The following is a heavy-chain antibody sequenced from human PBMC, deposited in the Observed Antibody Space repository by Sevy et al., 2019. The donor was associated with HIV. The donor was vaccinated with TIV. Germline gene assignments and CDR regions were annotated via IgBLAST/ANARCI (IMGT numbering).Heavy chain of an antibody. J-gene: IGHJ3*02. Sequence: GGSLRLSCAASGFTFSSYAMSWVRQAPGKGLEWVSAISGSGGSTYYADSVKGRFTISRDNSKNTLYLQMNSLRAEDTAVYYCAKRGSQRFTMIVVVRFRAFDIWGQGTMVTVSS. CDR3: AKRGSQRFTMIVVVRFRAFDI. D-gene: IGHD3-22*01. CDR1: GFTFSSYA. CDR2: ISGSGGST. V-gene: IGHV3-23*01.